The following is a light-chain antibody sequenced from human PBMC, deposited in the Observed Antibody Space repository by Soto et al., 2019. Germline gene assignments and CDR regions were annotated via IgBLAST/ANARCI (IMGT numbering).Light chain of an antibody. J-gene: IGKJ1*01. CDR1: QSVLYSSNDKNY. Sequence: DIVMTQSPDSLAVSLGERATINCKSSQSVLYSSNDKNYLAWYQQRPGQPPKLLIYYTSTRESGVPDRFSGSGSGTDFTLTISSLQAEAVAVYYCQQYYSTPPTFGQGTKVEIK. CDR3: QQYYSTPPT. V-gene: IGKV4-1*01. CDR2: YTS.